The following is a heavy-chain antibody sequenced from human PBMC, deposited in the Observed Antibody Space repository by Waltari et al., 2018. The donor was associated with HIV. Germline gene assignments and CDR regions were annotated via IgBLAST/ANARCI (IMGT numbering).Heavy chain of an antibody. CDR1: GYSFTAYY. CDR3: ARGESVSVSNIPPGYRFDF. V-gene: IGHV1-2*06. Sequence: QVQLVQSGAELKTPGASVEFSCSASGYSFTAYYIHWVRQAPGQGLQWMGRIKPIRGSTNIPRTFQGRITMTRDTSSGAVFTELRGLKFNDTALYYCARGESVSVSNIPPGYRFDFWGQGTLITVSS. CDR2: IKPIRGST. D-gene: IGHD2-15*01. J-gene: IGHJ4*02.